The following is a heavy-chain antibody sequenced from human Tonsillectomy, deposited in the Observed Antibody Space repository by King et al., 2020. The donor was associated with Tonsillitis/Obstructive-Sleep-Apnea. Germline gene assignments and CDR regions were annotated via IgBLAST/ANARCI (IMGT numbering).Heavy chain of an antibody. V-gene: IGHV4-4*07. J-gene: IGHJ4*02. D-gene: IGHD3-22*01. CDR2: IYNSGST. CDR3: ARDGHYYDKTLYFFDY. CDR1: GASFSSNY. Sequence: VQLQESGPGLVKPSETLSLTCTVSGASFSSNYWSWLRQPAGKGLEWLGRIYNSGSTKYNPSLESRVTMSVDTSKNQFSLKLSSVTAADTAVYYCARDGHYYDKTLYFFDYWGQGTLVTVSS.